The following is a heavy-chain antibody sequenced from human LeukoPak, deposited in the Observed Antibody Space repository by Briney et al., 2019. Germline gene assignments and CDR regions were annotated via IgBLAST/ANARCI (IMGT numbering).Heavy chain of an antibody. D-gene: IGHD6-19*01. CDR3: AKDLNPLSGWSGMDV. Sequence: GGSLRLSCAASGFTFSSYAMSWVRQAPGKGLEWVSAISGSGGSTYYADSVKGRFTISRDNSKNTLHLQMNSLRAEDTAVYYCAKDLNPLSGWSGMDVWGKGTTITVSS. J-gene: IGHJ6*04. V-gene: IGHV3-23*01. CDR2: ISGSGGST. CDR1: GFTFSSYA.